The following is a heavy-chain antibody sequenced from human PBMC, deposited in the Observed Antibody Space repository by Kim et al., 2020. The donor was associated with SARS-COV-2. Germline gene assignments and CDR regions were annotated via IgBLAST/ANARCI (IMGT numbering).Heavy chain of an antibody. Sequence: ASVKVSCKVSGYTSSNYGISWVRQAPGQGLEWMGWINTLSLHTNSVDKFQDRVTMTTVPSTNTVSMELRSLTSDDTAVYYCATTFSFSNSWYYFDYWGQGTLVTASS. D-gene: IGHD6-13*01. CDR1: GYTSSNYG. CDR3: ATTFSFSNSWYYFDY. J-gene: IGHJ4*02. CDR2: INTLSLHT. V-gene: IGHV1-18*04.